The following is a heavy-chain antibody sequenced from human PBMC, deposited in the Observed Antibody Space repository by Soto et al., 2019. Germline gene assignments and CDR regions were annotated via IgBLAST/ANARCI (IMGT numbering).Heavy chain of an antibody. Sequence: PGGSLRLSCAASGFTFSSYAMSWVRQAPGKGLEWVSAISGSGGSTYYADSVKGRFTISRDNSKNTLYLQMNSLRAEDTAVYYCAKDLFPHDSSGYSGYWGQGTLVTVSS. V-gene: IGHV3-23*01. D-gene: IGHD3-22*01. CDR1: GFTFSSYA. CDR2: ISGSGGST. J-gene: IGHJ4*02. CDR3: AKDLFPHDSSGYSGY.